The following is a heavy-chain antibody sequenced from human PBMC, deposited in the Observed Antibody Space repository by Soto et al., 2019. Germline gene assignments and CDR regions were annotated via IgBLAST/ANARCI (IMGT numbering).Heavy chain of an antibody. D-gene: IGHD3-10*01. J-gene: IGHJ6*02. Sequence: GSLRLSCAASGFTFSSYSMNWVRQAPGKGLEWVSYISSSSSTIYYADSVKGRFTISRDNAKNSLYLQMNSLRDEDTAVYYCARVWTIYYYGSGYGMDVWGQGTTATVSS. CDR2: ISSSSSTI. CDR1: GFTFSSYS. CDR3: ARVWTIYYYGSGYGMDV. V-gene: IGHV3-48*02.